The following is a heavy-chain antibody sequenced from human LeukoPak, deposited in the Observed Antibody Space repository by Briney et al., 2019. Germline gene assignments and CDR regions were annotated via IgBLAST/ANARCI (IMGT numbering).Heavy chain of an antibody. V-gene: IGHV3-21*01. Sequence: GGSLRLSCAASGFTFSSYSINWVRQAPGKGLEWVSSISSSSSYIYYADSVKGRFTISRDNAKNSLYLQMNSLRAEDTAVYYCAREDCSSTSCFVFDYWGQGTLVTVSS. J-gene: IGHJ4*02. CDR2: ISSSSSYI. CDR3: AREDCSSTSCFVFDY. D-gene: IGHD2-2*01. CDR1: GFTFSSYS.